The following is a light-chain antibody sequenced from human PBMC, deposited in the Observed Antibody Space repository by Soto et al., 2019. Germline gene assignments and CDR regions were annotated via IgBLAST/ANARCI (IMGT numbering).Light chain of an antibody. V-gene: IGKV3-20*01. J-gene: IGKJ4*01. CDR2: AAS. CDR1: QSVRNSY. Sequence: EIVLTQSPGTLSMSPGERATLSCRASQSVRNSYVAWYQQKPGQAPRVLIYAASSRATGIPDRFSGSGSGTDFTLTISRLEPEDFAVYYCQQYNNWPPRLTFGGGTKVEIK. CDR3: QQYNNWPPRLT.